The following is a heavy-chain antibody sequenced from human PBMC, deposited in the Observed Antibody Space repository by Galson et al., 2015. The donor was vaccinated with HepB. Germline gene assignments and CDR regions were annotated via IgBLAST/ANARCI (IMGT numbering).Heavy chain of an antibody. D-gene: IGHD6-19*01. Sequence: SVKVSCKVSGYTLTELSMHWVRQAPGKGLEWMGGFDPEDGETIYAQKFQGRVTMTEDTSTDTAYMELSSLRSEDTAMYYCATWGQLSYSSGWYGGYWGQGTLVTVSS. J-gene: IGHJ4*02. CDR1: GYTLTELS. CDR2: FDPEDGET. CDR3: ATWGQLSYSSGWYGGY. V-gene: IGHV1-24*01.